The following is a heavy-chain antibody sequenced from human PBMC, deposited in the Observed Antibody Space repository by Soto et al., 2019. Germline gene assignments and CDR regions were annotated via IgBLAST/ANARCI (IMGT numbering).Heavy chain of an antibody. D-gene: IGHD3-10*01. V-gene: IGHV3-30-3*01. CDR2: ISYDGSKK. Sequence: QPGGSLRLSCAASGFTFSNYAMHWVRQAPGKGLEWVAVISYDGSKKYYTDSEKGRFTISRDNPRNTLYLLMNSLRAEDTAVYYCARGSYYYSGGYFDYWGQGTPVTVSS. CDR3: ARGSYYYSGGYFDY. J-gene: IGHJ4*02. CDR1: GFTFSNYA.